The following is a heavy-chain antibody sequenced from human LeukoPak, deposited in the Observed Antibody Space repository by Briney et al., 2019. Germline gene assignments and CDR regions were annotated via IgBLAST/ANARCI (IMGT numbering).Heavy chain of an antibody. CDR2: ISSSSSTI. CDR3: ARDDRRRGVDY. Sequence: GGSLRLSCAASGFTFSSYSMNWVRQAPGKGLEWVSYISSSSSTIYCADSVKGRFTISRDNAKNSLYLQMNSLRAEDTAVYYCARDDRRRGVDYWGQGTLVTVSS. D-gene: IGHD3-10*01. J-gene: IGHJ4*02. CDR1: GFTFSSYS. V-gene: IGHV3-48*01.